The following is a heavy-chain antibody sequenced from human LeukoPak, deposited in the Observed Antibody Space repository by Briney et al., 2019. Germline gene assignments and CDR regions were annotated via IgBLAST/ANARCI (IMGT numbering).Heavy chain of an antibody. Sequence: SETLSLTCTVSGGSISSGDYYWSWIRQPPGKGLEWIGYIYYSGSTYYNPSLKSRVTISVDTSKNQFSLKLSSVTAADTAVYYCAREEADSGYVDWGQGTLVTVSS. CDR1: GGSISSGDYY. D-gene: IGHD5-12*01. V-gene: IGHV4-30-4*01. J-gene: IGHJ4*02. CDR2: IYYSGST. CDR3: AREEADSGYVD.